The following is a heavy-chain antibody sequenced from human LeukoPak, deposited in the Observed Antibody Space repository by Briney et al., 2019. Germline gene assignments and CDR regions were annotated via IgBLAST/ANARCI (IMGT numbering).Heavy chain of an antibody. J-gene: IGHJ4*02. V-gene: IGHV4-59*01. CDR1: GGSISSYY. D-gene: IGHD4-23*01. Sequence: SETLSLTCTVSGGSISSYYWSWIRQPPGKGLEWIGYIYYSGSTNYNPSLKSRVTISVDTSKNQFSLKLSSVTAADTAVYYCARDSDYGGFDYWGQGTLVTVSS. CDR2: IYYSGST. CDR3: ARDSDYGGFDY.